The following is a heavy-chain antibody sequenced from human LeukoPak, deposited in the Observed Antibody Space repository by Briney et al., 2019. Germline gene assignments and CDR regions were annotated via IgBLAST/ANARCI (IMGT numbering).Heavy chain of an antibody. CDR1: GGSISSYY. Sequence: TSETLSLTCTVSGGSISSYYWSWIRQPAGKGLEWIGRIYTSGSTNYNPSLKSRVTMSVDTSKNKFSLKLSSVTAADTAVYYCARDSRLYYYYYYMDVWGKGTTVTVSS. CDR2: IYTSGST. V-gene: IGHV4-4*07. D-gene: IGHD2-2*01. J-gene: IGHJ6*03. CDR3: ARDSRLYYYYYYMDV.